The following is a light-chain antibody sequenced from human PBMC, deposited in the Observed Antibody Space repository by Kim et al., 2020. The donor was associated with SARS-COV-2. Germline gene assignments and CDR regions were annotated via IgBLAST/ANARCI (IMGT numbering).Light chain of an antibody. CDR2: RNN. Sequence: QAGLTQPPSVSKGLRETATLTCTGNSNNVGYQGAAWLQQHQGHPPKLLFYRNNNRPSGISERLSASRSGNTASLTIAGLQPEDEAHYYCIVWDTSLSAWVFGGGTKLTVL. V-gene: IGLV10-54*01. J-gene: IGLJ3*02. CDR1: SNNVGYQG. CDR3: IVWDTSLSAWV.